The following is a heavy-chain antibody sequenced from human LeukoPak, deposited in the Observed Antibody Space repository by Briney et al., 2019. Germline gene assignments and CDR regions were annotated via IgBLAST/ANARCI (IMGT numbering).Heavy chain of an antibody. CDR2: ISYDGNNK. J-gene: IGHJ3*02. Sequence: GGSLRLSCAASGFTFSSYGIHWVRQAPGKGLEWVAAISYDGNNKYYADSVKGRFPISRDNSKNTLYLQMNSLRAEDTTVYYCAKVIRVAVTAAGAFDIWGQGTMVTVSS. CDR1: GFTFSSYG. V-gene: IGHV3-30*18. CDR3: AKVIRVAVTAAGAFDI. D-gene: IGHD2-21*02.